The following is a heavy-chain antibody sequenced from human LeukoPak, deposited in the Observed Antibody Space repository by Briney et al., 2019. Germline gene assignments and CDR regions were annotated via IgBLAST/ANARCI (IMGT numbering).Heavy chain of an antibody. Sequence: GSLRLSCTASGFTFGDYTMIWVRQAPGKGLEWVGFIKTKTYGETTQYAASVEGRFSISRDDSKSLAYLQMNSLKTEDTAMYYCAKGPRDYDSSSYYRYFDYWGQGTLVTVSS. CDR3: AKGPRDYDSSSYYRYFDY. CDR1: GFTFGDYT. J-gene: IGHJ4*02. V-gene: IGHV3-49*04. D-gene: IGHD3-22*01. CDR2: IKTKTYGETT.